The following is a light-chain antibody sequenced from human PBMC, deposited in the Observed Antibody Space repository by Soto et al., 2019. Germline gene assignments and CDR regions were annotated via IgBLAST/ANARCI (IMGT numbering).Light chain of an antibody. CDR1: RDITNY. CDR3: LQHNTYPHT. CDR2: AAS. V-gene: IGKV1-17*03. Sequence: DTQLTQSPSAMSASVGDRVTITCRASRDITNYVAWFQQKPGQVPKRLIYAASSLHRGVPSRFSGSGSGTEFPLTISSLQPEDFATYYCLQHNTYPHTFGQGTKLEIK. J-gene: IGKJ2*01.